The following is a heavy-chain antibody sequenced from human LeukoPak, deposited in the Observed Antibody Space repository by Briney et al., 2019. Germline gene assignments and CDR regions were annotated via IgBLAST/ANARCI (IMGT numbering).Heavy chain of an antibody. D-gene: IGHD2-2*01. Sequence: GGSLRLSCAASRFTFSTYWMHWVRHAPGKGLVWVSRINSDGSSTGYADSVKGRFTISRDNAKNTLYLQINSLKTEDTAVYYCTTEPPMDFFVVLPAWGQGTLVTVSS. J-gene: IGHJ5*02. V-gene: IGHV3-74*01. CDR3: TTEPPMDFFVVLPA. CDR2: INSDGSST. CDR1: RFTFSTYW.